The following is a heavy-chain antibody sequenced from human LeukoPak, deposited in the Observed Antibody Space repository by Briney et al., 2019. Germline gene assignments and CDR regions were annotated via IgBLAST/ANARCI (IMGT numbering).Heavy chain of an antibody. CDR3: ATPLDYYDRSGYHQGGD. CDR1: GFTFSSYW. D-gene: IGHD3-22*01. CDR2: INSDGSST. V-gene: IGHV3-74*01. J-gene: IGHJ4*02. Sequence: GGSLRLSCAASGFTFSSYWMHWVRQAPGKGLVWVSRINSDGSSTSYADSVEGRFTISRDNAKNTLYLQMNSLRAEDTAVYYYATPLDYYDRSGYHQGGDWGQGTLVTVSS.